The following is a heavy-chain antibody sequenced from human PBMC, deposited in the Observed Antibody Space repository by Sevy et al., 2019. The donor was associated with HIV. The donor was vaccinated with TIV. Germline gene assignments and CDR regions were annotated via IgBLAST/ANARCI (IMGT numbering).Heavy chain of an antibody. CDR1: GFTFSSYG. J-gene: IGHJ4*02. Sequence: GGSLRLSCAASGFTFSSYGMHWVRQAPGKGLEWVAVISYDGSNKYYADSVKGRFTISRDNSKNTLYLQMNSLRAEDTAVYYCVGNSGSYRYFDYWGQGTLVTVSS. D-gene: IGHD1-26*01. CDR3: VGNSGSYRYFDY. CDR2: ISYDGSNK. V-gene: IGHV3-30*03.